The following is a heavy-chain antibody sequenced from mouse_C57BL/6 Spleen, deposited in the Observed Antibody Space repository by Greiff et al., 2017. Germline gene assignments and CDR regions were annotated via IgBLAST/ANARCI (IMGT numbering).Heavy chain of an antibody. CDR3: ARHEGYFDV. CDR1: GFTFSSYG. Sequence: EVKLVESGGDLVKPGGSLKLSCAASGFTFSSYGMSWVRQTPDKRLEWVATISTGGSYTYYPDSVKGRVTISRDNAKSTLYLQMSSLKSEDTAMYYCARHEGYFDVWGTGTTVTVSS. V-gene: IGHV5-6*01. J-gene: IGHJ1*03. CDR2: ISTGGSYT.